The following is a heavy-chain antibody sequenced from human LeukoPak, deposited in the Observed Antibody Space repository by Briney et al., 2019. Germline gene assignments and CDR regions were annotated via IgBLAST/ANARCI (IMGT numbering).Heavy chain of an antibody. Sequence: SETLSLTCTVSGGSISAYHWSWIRQPAGKGLEWIGRIYTSGSTNYNPSLKSRVTMSLDTSKNQFSLKLRSVTAADTALYYCARGIYCSGTTCYYYYYYMDVWGKGTTVTVSS. J-gene: IGHJ6*03. CDR3: ARGIYCSGTTCYYYYYYMDV. V-gene: IGHV4-4*07. D-gene: IGHD2-2*01. CDR1: GGSISAYH. CDR2: IYTSGST.